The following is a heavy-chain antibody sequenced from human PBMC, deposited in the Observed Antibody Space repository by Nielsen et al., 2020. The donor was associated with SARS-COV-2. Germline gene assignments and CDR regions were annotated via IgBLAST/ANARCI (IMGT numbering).Heavy chain of an antibody. D-gene: IGHD3-9*01. J-gene: IGHJ4*02. CDR3: SH. CDR2: ISYDGSNK. Sequence: GESLKISCAASGFTFSSYGMHWVRQAPGKGLEWVAVISYDGSNKYYADSVKGRFTISRDNSKNTAVYYCAKDPGYDILTGYYSHWGQGTLVTVSS. V-gene: IGHV3-30*03. CDR1: GFTFSSYG.